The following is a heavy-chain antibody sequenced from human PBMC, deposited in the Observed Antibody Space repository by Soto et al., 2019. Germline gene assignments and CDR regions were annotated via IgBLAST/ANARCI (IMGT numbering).Heavy chain of an antibody. CDR1: GGSISSGDYY. CDR3: AREVRFLEWYIDY. D-gene: IGHD3-3*01. Sequence: QVQLQESGPGLVKPSQTLSLTCTVSGGSISSGDYYWSWIRQPPGKGLEWIGYIYYSGSTYYNPSLKRRVTISVDTSKNQFSLKLSSVTAADTAVYYCAREVRFLEWYIDYWGQGTLVTVSS. J-gene: IGHJ4*02. CDR2: IYYSGST. V-gene: IGHV4-30-4*01.